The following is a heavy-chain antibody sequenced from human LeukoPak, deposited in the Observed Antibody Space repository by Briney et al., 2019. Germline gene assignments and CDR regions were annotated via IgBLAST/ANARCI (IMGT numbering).Heavy chain of an antibody. J-gene: IGHJ4*02. V-gene: IGHV3-48*02. Sequence: GGSLRLSCAASGFTFSSYGMHWVRQAPGKGLEWVSYISSSSSTIYYADSVKGRFTISRDNAKNSLYLQMNSLRDEDTAVYYCDCWYIGWGQGTLVTVSS. CDR2: ISSSSSTI. CDR3: DCWYIG. CDR1: GFTFSSYG. D-gene: IGHD6-13*01.